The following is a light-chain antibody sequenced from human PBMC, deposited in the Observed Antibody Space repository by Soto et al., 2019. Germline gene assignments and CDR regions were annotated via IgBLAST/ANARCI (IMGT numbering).Light chain of an antibody. CDR2: DDS. V-gene: IGLV3-21*02. CDR3: QVWDSSSDQVYI. J-gene: IGLJ1*01. CDR1: NIGSKS. Sequence: SYELTQSPSVSVAPGQTARITCGGNNIGSKSVHWYQQKPGQAPVVVVYDDSGRPSGIPERFSGSNFGNTAVLTISRVEAGDEADYYCQVWDSSSDQVYILGTATKVTVL.